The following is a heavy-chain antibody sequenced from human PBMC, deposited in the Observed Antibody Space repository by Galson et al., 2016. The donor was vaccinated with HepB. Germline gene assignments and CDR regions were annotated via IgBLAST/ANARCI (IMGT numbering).Heavy chain of an antibody. Sequence: SLRLSCAASGFTFNNAWMSWVRQAPGKGLESVGRIKSKSDGETTDYAAPVKGRFTISRDDSKSTVYLQMNSLKNEDTAVYYCTKRDAYKPGYYMDVWGKGTTVTVSS. CDR2: IKSKSDGETT. V-gene: IGHV3-15*01. J-gene: IGHJ6*03. CDR1: GFTFNNAW. CDR3: TKRDAYKPGYYMDV. D-gene: IGHD5-24*01.